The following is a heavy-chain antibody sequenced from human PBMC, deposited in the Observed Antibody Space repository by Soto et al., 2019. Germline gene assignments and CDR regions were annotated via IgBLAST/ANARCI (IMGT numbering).Heavy chain of an antibody. J-gene: IGHJ6*02. CDR1: GDSVSSNSAA. CDR3: TGITWFRGMDV. D-gene: IGHD3-10*01. Sequence: SQTLSLTCAISGDSVSSNSAAWNWISRSPSRGLEWLGRTYYKSKWNNDYALSVKSRITINPDTSKNQFSLHLYAVTPEDTAVYYCTGITWFRGMDVWGQGTPVTVSS. CDR2: TYYKSKWNN. V-gene: IGHV6-1*01.